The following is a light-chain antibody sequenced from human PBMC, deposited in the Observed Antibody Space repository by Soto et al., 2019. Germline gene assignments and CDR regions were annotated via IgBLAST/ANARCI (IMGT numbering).Light chain of an antibody. CDR1: SSDVGGYNY. Sequence: QSALTQPASVSGSPGQSITISCTGTSSDVGGYNYVSRYQQHPGTSPKLMIYEVSNRPSGVSNRFSGSKSGNTASLIISGLHAEDEGDYYCSSYTARSTWVFGGGTKVTVL. V-gene: IGLV2-14*01. CDR2: EVS. CDR3: SSYTARSTWV. J-gene: IGLJ3*02.